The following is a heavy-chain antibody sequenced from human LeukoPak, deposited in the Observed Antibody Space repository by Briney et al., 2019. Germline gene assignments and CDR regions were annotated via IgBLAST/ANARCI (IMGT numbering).Heavy chain of an antibody. J-gene: IGHJ6*03. V-gene: IGHV4-59*01. CDR1: GDSIRGFY. D-gene: IGHD7-27*01. Sequence: SETLSLTCNVSGDSIRGFYWSWIRQPPEKGLEWIGYIYYTGSTNYNPSLKSRITMSVDMSKNQFSLKLSSVTAADTAVYYCARDLGYMDVWGKGTTVTVSS. CDR2: IYYTGST. CDR3: ARDLGYMDV.